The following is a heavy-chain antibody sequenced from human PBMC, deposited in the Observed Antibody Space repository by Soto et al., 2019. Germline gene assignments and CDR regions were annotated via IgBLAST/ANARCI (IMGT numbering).Heavy chain of an antibody. CDR2: INHSGST. V-gene: IGHV4-34*01. CDR3: ARGPDSSGDDY. Sequence: PSETLSLTCAVYGGSFSGYYWSWIRQPPGKGLEWIGEINHSGSTNYNPSLKSRVTISVGTSKNQFSLKLSSVTAADTAVYYCARGPDSSGDDYWGQGTLVTVSS. J-gene: IGHJ4*02. D-gene: IGHD3-22*01. CDR1: GGSFSGYY.